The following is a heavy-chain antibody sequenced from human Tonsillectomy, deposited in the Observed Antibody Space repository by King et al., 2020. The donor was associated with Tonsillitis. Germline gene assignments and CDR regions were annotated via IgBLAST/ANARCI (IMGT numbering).Heavy chain of an antibody. CDR1: GFTFSSYS. V-gene: IGHV3-21*01. CDR2: ISSSSSYI. D-gene: IGHD1-26*01. J-gene: IGHJ6*02. Sequence: QLVQSGGGLVKPGGSLRLSCAASGFTFSSYSMNWVRQAPGKGLEWVSSISSSSSYIYYADSVKGRFTISRDNAKNSLYLQMNSLRAEDTAVYYCANSKTGGSYYEGMDVWGQGTTVTVSS. CDR3: ANSKTGGSYYEGMDV.